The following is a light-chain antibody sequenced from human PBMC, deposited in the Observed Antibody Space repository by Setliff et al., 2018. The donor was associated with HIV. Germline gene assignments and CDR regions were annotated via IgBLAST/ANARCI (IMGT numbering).Light chain of an antibody. Sequence: NFMLTQPHSVSESPGKTVTISCTRSSGSIASNYVQWYQQRPGSSPTTVIYEDNQRPSGVPDRFSGSIDSSSNSASLTISGLKTEDEADYYCQSYDRNNHVVFGGGTKGTVL. CDR2: EDN. J-gene: IGLJ2*01. V-gene: IGLV6-57*01. CDR1: SGSIASNY. CDR3: QSYDRNNHVV.